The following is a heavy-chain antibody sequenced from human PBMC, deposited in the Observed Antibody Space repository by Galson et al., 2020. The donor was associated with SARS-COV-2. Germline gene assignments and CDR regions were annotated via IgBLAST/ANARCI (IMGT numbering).Heavy chain of an antibody. CDR2: ITHNGIT. J-gene: IGHJ4*02. CDR3: ARQILTGYYSFYYFDF. V-gene: IGHV4-34*01. D-gene: IGHD3-9*01. CDR1: GGSFSGYY. Sequence: SETLSLTCAVYGGSFSGYYWSWIRQSPGRGLEWIGDITHNGITNFNSSLKSRVTMSVDTSRNQFSLKLSSVTAADTAVYYCARQILTGYYSFYYFDFWGQGTLVTVSS.